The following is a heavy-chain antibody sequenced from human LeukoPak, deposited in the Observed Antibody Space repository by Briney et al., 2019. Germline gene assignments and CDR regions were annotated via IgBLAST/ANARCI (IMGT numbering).Heavy chain of an antibody. CDR3: ARSPHPRDCSSTSCYRGGYYYYYGMDV. CDR1: GFTFSSYW. CDR2: INSDGSST. D-gene: IGHD2-2*02. Sequence: GGSLRLSCAASGFTFSSYWMHWVRQAPGKGLVWVSRINSDGSSTSYADSVKGRFTISRDNAKNTLYLQMNSLRAEDTAVYYCARSPHPRDCSSTSCYRGGYYYYYGMDVWGQGTTVTVSS. V-gene: IGHV3-74*01. J-gene: IGHJ6*02.